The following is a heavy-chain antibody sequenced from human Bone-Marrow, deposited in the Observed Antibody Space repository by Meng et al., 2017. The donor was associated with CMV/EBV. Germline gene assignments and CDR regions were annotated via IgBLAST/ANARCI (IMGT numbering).Heavy chain of an antibody. Sequence: AVSGGSISSSNWWRWGRQPPGKGLEWIGEIYHSGSTNYNPSLKRRVTISVDKSKKQFSLKLSSVTAADTAVYYCARDRKGARNWFDPWGQGTLVTVSS. D-gene: IGHD5-12*01. V-gene: IGHV4-4*02. J-gene: IGHJ5*02. CDR1: GGSISSSNW. CDR3: ARDRKGARNWFDP. CDR2: IYHSGST.